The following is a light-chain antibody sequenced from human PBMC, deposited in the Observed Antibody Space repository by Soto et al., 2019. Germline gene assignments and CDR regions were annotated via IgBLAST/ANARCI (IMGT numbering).Light chain of an antibody. J-gene: IGKJ3*01. CDR1: QSLASNY. V-gene: IGKV3-20*01. CDR3: QQYGRSPPFT. CDR2: DAS. Sequence: EIVLTQSPGTLSSSPGERATLSCWASQSLASNYIAWYQQKPGQAPRLLIFDASSRATGIPDRFSGGGSGTDFTLTINRLEPEDFAVYYCQQYGRSPPFTFGPGTTVDI.